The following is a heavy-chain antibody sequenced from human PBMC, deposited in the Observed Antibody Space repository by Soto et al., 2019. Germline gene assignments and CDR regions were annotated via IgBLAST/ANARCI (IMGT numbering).Heavy chain of an antibody. CDR2: INPSGGST. CDR3: ARGVCSSTSGYHPHYYDSPGQYYFDY. D-gene: IGHD2-2*01. CDR1: GYTFTSYY. V-gene: IGHV1-46*01. Sequence: VASVKVSCKASGYTFTSYYMHWVRQAPGQGLEWMGIINPSGGSTSYAQKFQGRVTMTRGTSTSTVYMELSSLRSEDTAVYYCARGVCSSTSGYHPHYYDSPGQYYFDYWGQGTLVTVSS. J-gene: IGHJ4*02.